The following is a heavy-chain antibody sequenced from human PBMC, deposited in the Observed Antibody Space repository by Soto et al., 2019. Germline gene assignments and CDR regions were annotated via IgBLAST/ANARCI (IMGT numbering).Heavy chain of an antibody. Sequence: EVQLVESGGGLVQPGGSLRLSCAASGFTFSDHYMDWVRQAPGKGLEWVGRTRNKANSYSTEYAASVRGRFTISRDESKNSLYLQMNSLKTEDTAVYYCVRTSHYGSGSWNFDYWGQGTLGTVSS. CDR1: GFTFSDHY. V-gene: IGHV3-72*01. J-gene: IGHJ4*02. D-gene: IGHD3-10*01. CDR2: TRNKANSYST. CDR3: VRTSHYGSGSWNFDY.